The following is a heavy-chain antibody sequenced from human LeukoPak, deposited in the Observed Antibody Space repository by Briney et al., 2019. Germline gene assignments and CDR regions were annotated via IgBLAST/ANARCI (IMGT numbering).Heavy chain of an antibody. CDR1: GGTFSSYA. CDR2: IIPILGIA. CDR3: ARDSANTAILIDY. J-gene: IGHJ4*02. V-gene: IGHV1-69*04. D-gene: IGHD5-18*01. Sequence: ASVKVSCKASGGTFSSYAISWVRQAPGQGLEWMGRIIPILGIANYAQKFQGRVTITADKSTSTAYMELSSLRSEDTAVYYCARDSANTAILIDYWGQGTLVTVSS.